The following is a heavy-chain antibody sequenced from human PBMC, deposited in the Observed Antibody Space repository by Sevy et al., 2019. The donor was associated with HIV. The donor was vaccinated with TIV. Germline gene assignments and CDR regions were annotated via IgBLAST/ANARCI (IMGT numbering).Heavy chain of an antibody. D-gene: IGHD3-10*01. CDR2: VSGSGGST. Sequence: GGSLRLSCAASGFIFNSYAMSWVRQAPGKGLEWVSSVSGSGGSTYYADSVKGRFTISRDNFRKMVDLQVNTLRADDTAVYYCAKGYGSGSPPDYWGQGTLVTVSS. V-gene: IGHV3-23*01. J-gene: IGHJ4*02. CDR1: GFIFNSYA. CDR3: AKGYGSGSPPDY.